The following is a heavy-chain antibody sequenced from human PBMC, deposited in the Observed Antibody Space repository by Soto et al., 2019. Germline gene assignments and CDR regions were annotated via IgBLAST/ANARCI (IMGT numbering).Heavy chain of an antibody. J-gene: IGHJ5*02. D-gene: IGHD3-16*01. CDR2: IYYSGST. CDR1: GGSISSYY. Sequence: QVQLQESGPGLVKPSETLSLTCTVSGGSISSYYWSWIRQPPGKGLEWIGYIYYSGSTNYNPSLRRRVTISVDTSPHQFSLKRSSVPAADTAVYSCASHGGGWFGLWGQGTLVTVSS. V-gene: IGHV4-59*08. CDR3: ASHGGGWFGL.